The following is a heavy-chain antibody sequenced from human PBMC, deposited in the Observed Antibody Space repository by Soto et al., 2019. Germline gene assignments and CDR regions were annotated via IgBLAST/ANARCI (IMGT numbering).Heavy chain of an antibody. V-gene: IGHV4-30-4*08. Sequence: PSETLPLTCTVSGGSSSTVDYCWTWIRKLPGKGLEWIAYIHHTGITHYNSSLKSRISISVHTSKSQFSLELSSVTAADTAVYYCARGLISGSHYSGGWYYFDSWGQGTQVTVSS. CDR1: GGSSSTVDYC. CDR2: IHHTGIT. D-gene: IGHD1-26*01. CDR3: ARGLISGSHYSGGWYYFDS. J-gene: IGHJ4*02.